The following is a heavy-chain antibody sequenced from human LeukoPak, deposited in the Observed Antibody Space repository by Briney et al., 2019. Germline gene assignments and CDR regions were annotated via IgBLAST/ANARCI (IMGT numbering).Heavy chain of an antibody. D-gene: IGHD4-23*01. J-gene: IGHJ4*02. CDR3: AREPRTLSGNSGFDY. CDR1: GGSISSGSYY. V-gene: IGHV4-61*02. Sequence: NPSETLSLTCTVSGGSISSGSYYWSWIRQPARKGLECIGRIYTSGSTNYNPSLKSRVTISVDTSKNQFSLKLSSVTAADTAVYYCAREPRTLSGNSGFDYWGQGTLVTVSS. CDR2: IYTSGST.